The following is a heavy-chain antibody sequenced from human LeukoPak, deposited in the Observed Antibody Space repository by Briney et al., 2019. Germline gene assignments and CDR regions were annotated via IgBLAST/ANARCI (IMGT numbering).Heavy chain of an antibody. Sequence: SETLSLTCTVSGGSISSYYWSWIRQPPGKGLEWIGYIYSSGSTNYNPSLKSRVTISVETSKNQFSLKLSSVTAADTAVYHCARGLQNRSSGIRFDVFQIWGQGTMVTVSS. CDR3: ARGLQNRSSGIRFDVFQI. D-gene: IGHD6-6*01. V-gene: IGHV4-59*01. CDR1: GGSISSYY. CDR2: IYSSGST. J-gene: IGHJ3*02.